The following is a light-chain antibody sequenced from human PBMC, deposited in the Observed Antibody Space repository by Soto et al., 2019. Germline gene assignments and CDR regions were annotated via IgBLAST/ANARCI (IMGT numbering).Light chain of an antibody. Sequence: VLAQPASVSWSPGQSITISCTGTSSDVGSYNLVSWYQQHPGKAPKLMIYEGSKRPSGVSNRFSGSKSGNTASLTISGLQAEDEADYYCCSYAGSSTYVFGTGTKVTVL. J-gene: IGLJ1*01. V-gene: IGLV2-23*01. CDR1: SSDVGSYNL. CDR3: CSYAGSSTYV. CDR2: EGS.